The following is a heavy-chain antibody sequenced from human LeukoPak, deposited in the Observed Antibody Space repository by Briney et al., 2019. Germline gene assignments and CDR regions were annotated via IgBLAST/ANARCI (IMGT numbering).Heavy chain of an antibody. CDR2: INPNSGGT. CDR3: ARDRSSSWYPFNAFDI. D-gene: IGHD6-13*01. V-gene: IGHV1-2*02. CDR1: GYTFTGYY. Sequence: ASVKVSCKASGYTFTGYYMHWVRQAPGQGLEWMGWINPNSGGTNYAQKFQGRVTMTRDTSISTAYMELSRLGSDDTAVYYCARDRSSSWYPFNAFDIWGQGTMVTVSS. J-gene: IGHJ3*02.